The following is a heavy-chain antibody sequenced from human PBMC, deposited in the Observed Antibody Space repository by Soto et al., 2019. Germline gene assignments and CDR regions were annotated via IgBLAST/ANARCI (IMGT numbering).Heavy chain of an antibody. D-gene: IGHD5-18*01. CDR3: GRAESPDTAYFSDY. CDR1: GFSFSSSD. J-gene: IGHJ4*02. V-gene: IGHV3-21*03. Sequence: PVGSLRLSCATSGFSFSSSDMTWVRQAPGKGLEYVSSINYSGRYMFYAGSLRGRFTVSRDNAKNSLYLQMTSLRAEDSAVYYCGRAESPDTAYFSDYWGQGTLVTVSS. CDR2: INYSGRYM.